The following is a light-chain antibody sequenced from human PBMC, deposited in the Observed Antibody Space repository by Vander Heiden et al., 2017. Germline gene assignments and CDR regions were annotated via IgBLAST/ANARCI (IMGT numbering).Light chain of an antibody. CDR3: AAWDDSPNAL. CDR1: SSNIGSNV. Sequence: QSVLTHPPPVSGTPGPRVPTSCSGSSSNIGSNVVNWYQQLPGTAPKLLIYSNNQRPSGVPDRISGSKSGTSASLAISGLQSEDEADYYCAAWDDSPNALFGGGTKLTVL. CDR2: SNN. V-gene: IGLV1-44*01. J-gene: IGLJ2*01.